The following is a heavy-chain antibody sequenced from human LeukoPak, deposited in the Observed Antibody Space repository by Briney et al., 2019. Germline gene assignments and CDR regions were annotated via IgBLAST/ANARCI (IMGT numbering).Heavy chain of an antibody. CDR1: GFTYDDYG. V-gene: IGHV3-21*01. Sequence: KSGGSLRLSCAASGFTYDDYGMNWVRQAPGKGLEWVSSISSSSSYIYYADSVKGRFTISRDNSKNTLYLQMNSLRAEDTAVYYCAKDSDSSGYYYMLIYWGQGTLVTVSS. J-gene: IGHJ4*02. D-gene: IGHD3-22*01. CDR3: AKDSDSSGYYYMLIY. CDR2: ISSSSSYI.